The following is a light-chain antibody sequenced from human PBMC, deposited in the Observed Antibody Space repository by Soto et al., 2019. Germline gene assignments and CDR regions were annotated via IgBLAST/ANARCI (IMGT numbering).Light chain of an antibody. CDR3: QQYGSSGP. J-gene: IGKJ1*01. CDR1: QSFISR. CDR2: GAS. V-gene: IGKV3-20*01. Sequence: TVVTQSPATLSVSPGETASLSCRASQSFISRLAWYQQKPGQPPRLLIYGASSRATGIPDRFSGSGSGTDFTLTISRLEPEDFAVYYCQQYGSSGPFGQGTKVDIK.